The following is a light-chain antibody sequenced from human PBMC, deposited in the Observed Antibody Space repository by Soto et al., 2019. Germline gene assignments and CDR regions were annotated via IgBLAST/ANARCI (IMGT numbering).Light chain of an antibody. CDR3: QHYGSSPPEFT. CDR1: QSVSSY. Sequence: EIVLTQSPATLSLSPGERATLSCRASQSVSSYLAWYQQKPGQAPRLLIYDASNRATGIPARFSGSGSGTDFTLTISSLEPEDFAVYYCQHYGSSPPEFTFGPGTIVDNK. J-gene: IGKJ3*01. V-gene: IGKV3-11*01. CDR2: DAS.